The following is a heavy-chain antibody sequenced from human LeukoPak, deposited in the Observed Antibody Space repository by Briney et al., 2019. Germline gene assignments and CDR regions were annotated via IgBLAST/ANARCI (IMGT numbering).Heavy chain of an antibody. CDR2: IYSGGSP. J-gene: IGHJ4*02. D-gene: IGHD4-17*01. V-gene: IGHV3-53*01. CDR3: ARVKSRGDYVFDY. Sequence: GGSLRLSCAASGFTVRSSYMSWVRQAPGKGLEWVSVIYSGGSPDYADSAKGRFTISSDNSKNTLYLQMNSLRAEDTAVYYCARVKSRGDYVFDYWGQGTLVTVSS. CDR1: GFTVRSSY.